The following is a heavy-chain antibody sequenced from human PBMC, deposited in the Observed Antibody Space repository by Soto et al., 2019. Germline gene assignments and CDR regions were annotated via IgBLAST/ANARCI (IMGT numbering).Heavy chain of an antibody. V-gene: IGHV4-34*01. Sequence: QVQLQQWGAGLLKPSETLSLTCAVYCGSFSGYYWSWIRQPPGKGLEWIGEINHSGSTNYNPSLXSXVXXSVDTSKNQSSLKLSSVTAADTAVYYCARTSTFDCWGQGTLVTVSS. CDR1: CGSFSGYY. CDR2: INHSGST. D-gene: IGHD6-6*01. CDR3: ARTSTFDC. J-gene: IGHJ4*02.